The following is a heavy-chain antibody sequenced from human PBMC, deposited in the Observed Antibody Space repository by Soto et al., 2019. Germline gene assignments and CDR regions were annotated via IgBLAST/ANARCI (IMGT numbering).Heavy chain of an antibody. V-gene: IGHV3-7*05. CDR1: GFTFSSDW. CDR2: IKQGGSEK. Sequence: EVQLVESGGGLVQPGGPLRLSCAASGFTFSSDWMSWVRQAPGKGLEWVANIKQGGSEKYYVDSVKGRFTISRDNAKNSLYLQMNSLRAEDTAVYYCASGYCSGGSGYSYYFYYGMDVWGQGTTVTVSS. J-gene: IGHJ6*02. D-gene: IGHD2-15*01. CDR3: ASGYCSGGSGYSYYFYYGMDV.